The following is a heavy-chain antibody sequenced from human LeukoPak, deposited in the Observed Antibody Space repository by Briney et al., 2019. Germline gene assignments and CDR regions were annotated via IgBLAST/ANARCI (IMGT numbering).Heavy chain of an antibody. V-gene: IGHV3-66*01. D-gene: IGHD3-3*01. CDR2: IYSGGST. CDR3: ARVYYDFWSGYHSDYFDY. J-gene: IGHJ4*02. Sequence: GGSLRLSCAASEFSVGSNYMTWVRQAPGKGLEWVSLIYSGGSTYYADSVKGRFTISRDNSKNTLYLQMNSLRAEDTAVYYCARVYYDFWSGYHSDYFDYWGQGTLVTVSS. CDR1: EFSVGSNY.